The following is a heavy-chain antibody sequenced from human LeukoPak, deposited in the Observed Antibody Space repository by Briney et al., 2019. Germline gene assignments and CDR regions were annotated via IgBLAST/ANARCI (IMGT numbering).Heavy chain of an antibody. Sequence: SETLSLTCAVYGGSFSGYYWSWIRQPPGKGLEWIGEINHSGSTNYNPSLKSRVTISVDTSKNQFSLKLSSVTAADTAVYYCARPIYNWNYRAANAFDIWGQGTMVTVSS. D-gene: IGHD1-7*01. CDR2: INHSGST. V-gene: IGHV4-34*01. CDR1: GGSFSGYY. CDR3: ARPIYNWNYRAANAFDI. J-gene: IGHJ3*02.